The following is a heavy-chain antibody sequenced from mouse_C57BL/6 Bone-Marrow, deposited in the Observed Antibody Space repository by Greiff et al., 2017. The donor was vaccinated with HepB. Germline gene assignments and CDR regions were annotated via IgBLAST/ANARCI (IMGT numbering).Heavy chain of an antibody. Sequence: QVQLQQSGPGLVQPSQSLSITCTVSGFSLTSYGVHWVRQSPGKGLEWLGVIWSGGSTDYNAAFISRLSISKDNSKRQVFFKMNSLQADDTAIYYCATYYGSSYVYWYFDVWGTGTTVTVSS. CDR2: IWSGGST. CDR3: ATYYGSSYVYWYFDV. D-gene: IGHD1-1*01. CDR1: GFSLTSYG. V-gene: IGHV2-2*01. J-gene: IGHJ1*03.